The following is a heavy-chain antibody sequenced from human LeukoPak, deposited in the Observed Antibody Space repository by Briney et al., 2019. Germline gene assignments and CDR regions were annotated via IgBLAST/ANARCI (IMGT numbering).Heavy chain of an antibody. V-gene: IGHV4-59*12. J-gene: IGHJ6*02. CDR2: IYYRGST. CDR1: GGSISSYY. CDR3: ARGPPAVINPVYYYYGMEV. D-gene: IGHD3-16*02. Sequence: SETLSLTCTVSGGSISSYYWSWIRQPPGKGLEWIGYIYYRGSTNYNPSLKSRVAISVDTSKNQFSLKLSSVTAADTAVYYCARGPPAVINPVYYYYGMEVWGQGTTVTVSS.